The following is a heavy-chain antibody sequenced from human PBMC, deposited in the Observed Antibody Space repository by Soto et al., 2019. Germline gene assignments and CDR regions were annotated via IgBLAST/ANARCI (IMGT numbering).Heavy chain of an antibody. Sequence: GGSLRLSCAASGFTFSSYAMHWVRQAPGKGLEWVAVISYDGSNKYYADSVKGRFTISRDNSKNTLYLQMNSLRAEDTAVYYCARDRVRYDAFDIWGQGTMVTVSS. D-gene: IGHD3-16*02. CDR3: ARDRVRYDAFDI. V-gene: IGHV3-30-3*01. J-gene: IGHJ3*02. CDR1: GFTFSSYA. CDR2: ISYDGSNK.